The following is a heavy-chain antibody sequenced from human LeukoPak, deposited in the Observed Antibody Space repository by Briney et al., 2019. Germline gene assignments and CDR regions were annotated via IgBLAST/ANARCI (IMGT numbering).Heavy chain of an antibody. Sequence: SETLSLTCTVSGDFISSTSYYWGWIRQPPGQGLEWIGTIYYSGSTNYNSSLKSRVTISVDTSKNQFSLRLSSVTAADTAVYYCGRHRGDRNGDYPRGFDYWGQGTLVTVSS. CDR1: GDFISSTSYY. J-gene: IGHJ4*02. V-gene: IGHV4-39*01. CDR3: GRHRGDRNGDYPRGFDY. CDR2: IYYSGST. D-gene: IGHD4-17*01.